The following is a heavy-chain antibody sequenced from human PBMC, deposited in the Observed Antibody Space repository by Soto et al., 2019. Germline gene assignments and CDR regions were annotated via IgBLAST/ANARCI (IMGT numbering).Heavy chain of an antibody. D-gene: IGHD5-18*01. Sequence: ASVKVSCKASCYTFTSSGISWVRQAPGQGLEWMGWISAYNGNTNYAQKLQGRVTMTTDTSTSTAYMELRSLRSDDTAVYYCVRLAEAYRYGYGYPDYWGQGTLVTVSS. V-gene: IGHV1-18*01. CDR2: ISAYNGNT. CDR1: CYTFTSSG. J-gene: IGHJ4*02. CDR3: VRLAEAYRYGYGYPDY.